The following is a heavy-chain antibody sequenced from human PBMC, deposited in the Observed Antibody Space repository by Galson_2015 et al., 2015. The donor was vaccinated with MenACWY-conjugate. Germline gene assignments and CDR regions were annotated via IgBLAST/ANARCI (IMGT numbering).Heavy chain of an antibody. CDR2: ISYDGSNK. D-gene: IGHD2/OR15-2a*01. CDR3: AKDLSHSWAYCGMDV. V-gene: IGHV3-30*18. Sequence: SLRLSCAASGFTFSSYGMHWVRQAPGKGLEWVAVISYDGSNKYYADSVKGRFTISRDNSKNTLYLQMNSLRAEDTAVYYCAKDLSHSWAYCGMDVWGQGTTVTVSS. CDR1: GFTFSSYG. J-gene: IGHJ6*02.